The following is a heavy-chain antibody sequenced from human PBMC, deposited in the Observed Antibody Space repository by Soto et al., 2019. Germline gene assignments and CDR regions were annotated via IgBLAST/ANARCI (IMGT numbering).Heavy chain of an antibody. D-gene: IGHD6-19*01. J-gene: IGHJ4*02. Sequence: EVQLVESGGGLVQPGRSLRLSCAASGFSFGDYAMQWVRQVPGKGLEWVSSISWNGESIGYADSVKGRFTISRDNCKKSLYLQMNSLRGEDTALYYCAKDVGSSGWYDGFDSWGQGTLVTVS. V-gene: IGHV3-9*01. CDR2: ISWNGESI. CDR1: GFSFGDYA. CDR3: AKDVGSSGWYDGFDS.